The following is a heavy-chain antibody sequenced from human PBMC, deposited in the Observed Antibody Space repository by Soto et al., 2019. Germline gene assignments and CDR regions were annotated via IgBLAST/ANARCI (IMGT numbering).Heavy chain of an antibody. CDR1: GYTFTSYA. Sequence: ASVKVSCKASGYTFTSYAMHWVRQAPGQRLEWMGWINAGNGNTKYSQKFQGRVTITRDTSASTAYMELSSLGSEDTAVYYCARAPGGTPPDYFDYWGQGTLVTVPQ. D-gene: IGHD2-15*01. J-gene: IGHJ4*02. CDR2: INAGNGNT. CDR3: ARAPGGTPPDYFDY. V-gene: IGHV1-3*01.